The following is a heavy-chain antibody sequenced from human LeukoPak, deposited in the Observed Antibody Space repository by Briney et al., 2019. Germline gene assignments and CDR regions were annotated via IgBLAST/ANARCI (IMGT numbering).Heavy chain of an antibody. D-gene: IGHD2-2*01. CDR2: INPNSGGT. Sequence: ASVKVSCKASGYTFTGYYMHWVRQAPGQGLEWMGWINPNSGGTNYAQKFQGRVTMTRDTSISTGYMEMSRLRSDDTAVYYCASAGLGSTSYYYYYYMDVWGKGTTVTVSS. V-gene: IGHV1-2*02. CDR3: ASAGLGSTSYYYYYYMDV. CDR1: GYTFTGYY. J-gene: IGHJ6*03.